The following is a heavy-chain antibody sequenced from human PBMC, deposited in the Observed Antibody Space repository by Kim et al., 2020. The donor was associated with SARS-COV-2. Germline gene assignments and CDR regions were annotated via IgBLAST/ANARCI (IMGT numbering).Heavy chain of an antibody. V-gene: IGHV4-34*01. CDR3: ARFTSTALLWFGESDYYYYGMDV. CDR1: GGSFSGYY. J-gene: IGHJ6*02. D-gene: IGHD3-10*01. CDR2: INHSGST. Sequence: SETLSLTCAVYGGSFSGYYWSWIRQPPGKGLEWIGEINHSGSTNYNPSLKSRVTISVDTSKNQFSLKLSSVTAADTAVYYCARFTSTALLWFGESDYYYYGMDVWGQGTTVTVSS.